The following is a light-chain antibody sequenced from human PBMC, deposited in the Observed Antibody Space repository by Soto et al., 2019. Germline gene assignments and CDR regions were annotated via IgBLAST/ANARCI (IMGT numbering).Light chain of an antibody. CDR2: EVS. Sequence: QSVLAQPASVSGSPGQSITISCTGTSSDVSGYNYVSWYQQHPGKAPKLMMYEVSNRPSGVSNRFSGSKSGNTASLTISGLQAEDEADYYCSSYTSSSTYVSGTGTKVTVL. CDR3: SSYTSSSTYV. V-gene: IGLV2-14*01. CDR1: SSDVSGYNY. J-gene: IGLJ1*01.